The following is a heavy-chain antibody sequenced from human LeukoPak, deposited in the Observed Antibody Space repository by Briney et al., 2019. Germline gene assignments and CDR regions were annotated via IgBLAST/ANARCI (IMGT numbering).Heavy chain of an antibody. CDR2: INHSGIT. V-gene: IGHV4-34*01. CDR1: GESFSGYY. Sequence: PSETLSLTCVVYGESFSGYYWTWIRQTPGKGLEWMGEINHSGITDYNPSLRSRVTISVDTSKNQFSLKLSSVTAADTAIYYCARAVIVVAAATQRNWFDPWGQGTLVTVSS. D-gene: IGHD2-15*01. J-gene: IGHJ5*02. CDR3: ARAVIVVAAATQRNWFDP.